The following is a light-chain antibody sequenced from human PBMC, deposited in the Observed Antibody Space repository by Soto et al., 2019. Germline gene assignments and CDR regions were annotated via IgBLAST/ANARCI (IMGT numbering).Light chain of an antibody. V-gene: IGLV1-51*01. J-gene: IGLJ1*01. Sequence: QSVMTQPPSVSAAPGQKVTISCSGSSSNIGGNSVSWYQQLPGTAPKLLIYDDNRQPSGIPDRFSGSKSGTSATLGITGFQTGDEADYYCGSWDSSLSAYVFGTGTKLTGL. CDR2: DDN. CDR3: GSWDSSLSAYV. CDR1: SSNIGGNS.